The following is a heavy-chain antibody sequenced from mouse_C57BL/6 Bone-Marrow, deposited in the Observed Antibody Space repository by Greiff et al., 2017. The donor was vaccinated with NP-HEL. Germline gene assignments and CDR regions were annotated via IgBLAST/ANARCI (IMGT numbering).Heavy chain of an antibody. J-gene: IGHJ3*01. CDR3: ARSGLRGKGWFAY. CDR1: GYTFTSYW. D-gene: IGHD2-4*01. V-gene: IGHV1-64*01. Sequence: VQLQQPGAELVKPGASVKLSCTASGYTFTSYWMHWVKQRPGQGLEWIGMIHPNSGSTNYNEKFKSKATMTVDKSSSTADMQLSSLTSEDAAVYYCARSGLRGKGWFAYWGQGTLVTVSA. CDR2: IHPNSGST.